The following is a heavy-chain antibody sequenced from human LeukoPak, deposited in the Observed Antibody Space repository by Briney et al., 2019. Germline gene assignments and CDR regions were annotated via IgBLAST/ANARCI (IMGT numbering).Heavy chain of an antibody. Sequence: PSETLSLTCTVSGGSISSSSYYWGWIRQPPGKGLEWIGSIYYSGSTYYNPPLKSRVTISVDTSKSQFSLKLSSVTAADTAVYYSFYGSTNAYYYYGMDVWGQGTTVTVSS. J-gene: IGHJ6*02. V-gene: IGHV4-39*01. CDR2: IYYSGST. D-gene: IGHD5-24*01. CDR1: GGSISSSSYY. CDR3: FYGSTNAYYYYGMDV.